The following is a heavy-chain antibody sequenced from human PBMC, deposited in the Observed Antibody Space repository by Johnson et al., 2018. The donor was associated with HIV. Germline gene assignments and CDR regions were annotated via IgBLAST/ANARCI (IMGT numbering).Heavy chain of an antibody. D-gene: IGHD2-8*01. J-gene: IGHJ3*01. V-gene: IGHV3-20*04. CDR3: ATRGFYCTDGICHGVFDF. Sequence: VQLVESGGGLVKPGGSLRLSCAASGFTFSDYYMSWIRQAPGKGLEWVSGINWNGGSTGYVDSVKGRFSISRDNAKKSLYLQMNSLRAEDTALYYCATRGFYCTDGICHGVFDFWGQGTVVSVSS. CDR2: INWNGGST. CDR1: GFTFSDYY.